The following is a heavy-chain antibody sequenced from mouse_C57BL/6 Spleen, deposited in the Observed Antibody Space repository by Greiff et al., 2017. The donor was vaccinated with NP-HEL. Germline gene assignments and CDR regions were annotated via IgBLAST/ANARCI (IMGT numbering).Heavy chain of an antibody. CDR1: GYTFTSYG. Sequence: QVQLQQSGAELARPGASVKLSCKASGYTFTSYGISWVQQRTGQGLEWIGEIYPRSGNTYYNEKFKGQATLTADKSSSTAYMELRSLTSEDSAVEVCAAITTVPSYAMDYWGQGTSVTVSS. V-gene: IGHV1-81*01. J-gene: IGHJ4*01. D-gene: IGHD1-1*01. CDR2: IYPRSGNT. CDR3: AAITTVPSYAMDY.